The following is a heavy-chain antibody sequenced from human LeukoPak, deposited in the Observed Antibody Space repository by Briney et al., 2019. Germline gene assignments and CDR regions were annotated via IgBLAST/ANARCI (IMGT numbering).Heavy chain of an antibody. CDR1: GYTFTSYY. D-gene: IGHD3-3*01. CDR3: ARVEYYDFWSGYSPFDY. J-gene: IGHJ4*02. CDR2: INPNSGGT. V-gene: IGHV1-2*02. Sequence: ASVKVSCKASGYTFTSYYMHWVRQAPGQGLEWMGWINPNSGGTNYAQKFQGRVTMTRDTSISTAYMELSRLRSDDTAVYYCARVEYYDFWSGYSPFDYWGQGTLVTVSS.